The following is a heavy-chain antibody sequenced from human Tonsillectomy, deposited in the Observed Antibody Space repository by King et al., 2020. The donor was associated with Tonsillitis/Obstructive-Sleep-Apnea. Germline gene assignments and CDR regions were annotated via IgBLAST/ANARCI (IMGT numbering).Heavy chain of an antibody. CDR1: GGSFSGYY. V-gene: IGHV4-34*01. CDR2: INHSGST. D-gene: IGHD3-3*01. Sequence: VQLQQWGAGLLKPSETLSLTCAVYGGSFSGYYWSWIRQPPGKGLEWIGEINHSGSTNYNPSLKSRVTISVDTSKNQFSLKLSSVTAADTAVYYCARGPRRVFGVVRRWGFDYWGQGTLVTVSS. CDR3: ARGPRRVFGVVRRWGFDY. J-gene: IGHJ4*02.